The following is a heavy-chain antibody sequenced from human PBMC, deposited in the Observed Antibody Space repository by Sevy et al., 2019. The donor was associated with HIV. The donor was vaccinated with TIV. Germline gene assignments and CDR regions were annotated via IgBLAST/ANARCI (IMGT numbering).Heavy chain of an antibody. CDR2: ITPDSGDT. J-gene: IGHJ4*02. CDR1: GYIFGIYG. CDR3: ARGRAPDNGRYYFDS. D-gene: IGHD1-26*01. Sequence: ASVKVSCKASGYIFGIYGISWVRQAPGQGLEWMGWITPDSGDTNYAQKLQGRVTMTTDTSTRTSYMELSSLTSDDAGVYYCARGRAPDNGRYYFDSWAQGTLVTVPS. V-gene: IGHV1-18*01.